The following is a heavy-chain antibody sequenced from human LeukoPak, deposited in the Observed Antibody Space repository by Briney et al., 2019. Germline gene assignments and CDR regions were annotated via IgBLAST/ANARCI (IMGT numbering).Heavy chain of an antibody. CDR1: GFTFSAYW. CDR2: INDVGSDS. Sequence: GGSLRLSCAASGFTFSAYWMHWVRQAPGKGLVWVGRINDVGSDSTYVDSVKGRFTISRDNAKNTLYLQMSSLRAEDTAVYYCAKDGLEYSSSSSVFDYWGRGTLVTVSS. J-gene: IGHJ4*02. D-gene: IGHD6-6*01. CDR3: AKDGLEYSSSSSVFDY. V-gene: IGHV3-74*01.